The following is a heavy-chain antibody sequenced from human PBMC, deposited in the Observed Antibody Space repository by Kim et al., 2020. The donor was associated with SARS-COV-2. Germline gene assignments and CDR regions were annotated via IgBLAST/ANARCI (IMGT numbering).Heavy chain of an antibody. CDR3: ARGAGDWGYYMDV. Sequence: YAQKFQGRVTMTRNTSISTAYMELSSLRSEYTAVYYCARGAGDWGYYMDVWGKGTTVTVSS. J-gene: IGHJ6*03. V-gene: IGHV1-8*01. D-gene: IGHD7-27*01.